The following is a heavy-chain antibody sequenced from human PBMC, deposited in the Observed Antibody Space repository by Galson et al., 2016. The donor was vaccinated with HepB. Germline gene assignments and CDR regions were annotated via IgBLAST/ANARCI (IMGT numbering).Heavy chain of an antibody. Sequence: SLRLSCAASGFTVSSHYMSWVRQAPGKGLEWVPIIFNGGETFYADSVKGRFTTSRDSSKNTVYLQMNNLRVDDTAVYYCVTDHGPSGWLNWGQGTLVTVSS. CDR1: GFTVSSHY. CDR3: VTDHGPSGWLN. J-gene: IGHJ1*01. V-gene: IGHV3-53*01. CDR2: IFNGGET. D-gene: IGHD6-19*01.